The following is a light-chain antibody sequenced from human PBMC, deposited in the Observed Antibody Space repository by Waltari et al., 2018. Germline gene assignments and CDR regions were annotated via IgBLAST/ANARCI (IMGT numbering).Light chain of an antibody. Sequence: IVLTQSPATLSLSPGERATLSCRASQTVSTYLAWFQQKPGQAPRLLIYDASNRAPGIPARFSGSGSGTDFSLTISSLEPEDFAVYYCLQRSLWPWTFGQGTKVVVK. CDR1: QTVSTY. CDR2: DAS. CDR3: LQRSLWPWT. V-gene: IGKV3-11*01. J-gene: IGKJ1*01.